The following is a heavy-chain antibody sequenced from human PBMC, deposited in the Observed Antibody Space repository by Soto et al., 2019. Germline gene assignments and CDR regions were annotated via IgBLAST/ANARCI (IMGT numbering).Heavy chain of an antibody. CDR2: ISAYNGNT. CDR1: GYTFTSYG. J-gene: IGHJ4*02. V-gene: IGHV1-18*01. CDR3: ARDSITIFTKERSGSDY. Sequence: ASVKVSCKASGYTFTSYGISWVRQAPGQGLEWMGWISAYNGNTNYAQKLQGRVTMTTDTSTSTAYMELRSLRSDDTAVYYCARDSITIFTKERSGSDYWGQGTLVTVSS. D-gene: IGHD3-3*01.